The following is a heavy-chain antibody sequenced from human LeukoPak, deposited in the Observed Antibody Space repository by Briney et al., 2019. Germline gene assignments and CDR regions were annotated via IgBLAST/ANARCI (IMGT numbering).Heavy chain of an antibody. CDR2: ISWDGGST. CDR3: AKDTGGYCSGGSCYSLDKNYYGMDV. D-gene: IGHD2-15*01. CDR1: GFTFDDYT. Sequence: GGSLRLSCAASGFTFDDYTMHWVRQAPGKGLEWVSLISWDGGSTYYADSVKGRFTISRDNSKNSLYLQMNSLRTEDTALYYCAKDTGGYCSGGSCYSLDKNYYGMDVWGQGTTVTVSS. V-gene: IGHV3-43*01. J-gene: IGHJ6*02.